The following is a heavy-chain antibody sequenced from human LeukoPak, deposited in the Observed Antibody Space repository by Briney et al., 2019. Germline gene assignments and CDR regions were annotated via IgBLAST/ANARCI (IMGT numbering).Heavy chain of an antibody. D-gene: IGHD4-17*01. CDR1: GFTFSSYS. CDR2: ISSSSSYI. Sequence: GGSLRLSCAASGFTFSSYSMNWVRQAPGKGLEWVSSISSSSSYIYYADSEKGRSTISRDNAMNSLYLQMNSLRAEDTAVYYCAYGDYFDYWGQGTLVTVSS. CDR3: AYGDYFDY. J-gene: IGHJ4*02. V-gene: IGHV3-21*01.